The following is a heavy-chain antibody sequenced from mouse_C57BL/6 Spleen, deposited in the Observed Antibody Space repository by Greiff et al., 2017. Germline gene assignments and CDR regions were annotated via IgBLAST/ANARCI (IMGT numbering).Heavy chain of an antibody. Sequence: EVHLVESGPGLVKPSQSLSLTCSVTGYSITSGYYWNWIRQFPGNKLEWMGYISYDGSNNYNPSLKNRISLTRDTSKNQFFLKLNSVTTEDTATYYCARGGYYGNSYAMDYWGQGTSVTVSS. V-gene: IGHV3-6*01. CDR3: ARGGYYGNSYAMDY. CDR2: ISYDGSN. CDR1: GYSITSGYY. D-gene: IGHD2-1*01. J-gene: IGHJ4*01.